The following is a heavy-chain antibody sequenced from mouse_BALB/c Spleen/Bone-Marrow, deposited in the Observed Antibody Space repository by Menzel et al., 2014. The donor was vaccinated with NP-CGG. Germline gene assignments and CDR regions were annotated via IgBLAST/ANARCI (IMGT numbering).Heavy chain of an antibody. V-gene: IGHV5-6-4*01. D-gene: IGHD2-4*01. Sequence: VMLVESGGGLVKPGGSLKLSCAASGFTFSSYTMSWVRQTPEKRLEWVASISSGGSYTYNPDSVKGRFTISRDNAKNTLYLQMNSRNLEDAAVYYCSREEDYDSLFDCWSQGTALAVTS. CDR1: GFTFSSYT. J-gene: IGHJ2*01. CDR2: ISSGGSYT. CDR3: SREEDYDSLFDC.